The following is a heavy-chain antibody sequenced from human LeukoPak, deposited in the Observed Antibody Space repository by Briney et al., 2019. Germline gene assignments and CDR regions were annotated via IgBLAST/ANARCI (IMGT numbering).Heavy chain of an antibody. J-gene: IGHJ4*02. CDR1: GGSISSSSYY. V-gene: IGHV4-39*07. CDR3: ARDGEGDEGWDY. D-gene: IGHD7-27*01. CDR2: IYYSGST. Sequence: SETLSLTCTVSGGSISSSSYYWGWIRQPPGKGLERIGSIYYSGSTYYTPSFKSRVTISVDTSKNQFSLKLSSVTAADTALYYCARDGEGDEGWDYWGQGTLVTVSS.